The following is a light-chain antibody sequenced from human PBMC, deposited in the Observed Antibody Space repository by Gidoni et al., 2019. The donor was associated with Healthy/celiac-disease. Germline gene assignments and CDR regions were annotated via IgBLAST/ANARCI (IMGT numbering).Light chain of an antibody. CDR3: SSYTSSSLWV. CDR1: SSDVGGYNY. V-gene: IGLV2-14*01. CDR2: DVS. Sequence: QAALTQPASASGSPGQAIPTSCTGTSSDVGGYNYVSWYQQHPGKAPNLMIYDVSNRPSGVSNRFSGSKSGNTASLTISGLQAEDEADYYCSSYTSSSLWVFGTGTKVTVL. J-gene: IGLJ1*01.